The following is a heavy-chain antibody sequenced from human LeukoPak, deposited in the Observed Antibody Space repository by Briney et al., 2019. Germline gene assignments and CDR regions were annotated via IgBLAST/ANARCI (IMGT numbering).Heavy chain of an antibody. CDR1: GYTFTSYD. V-gene: IGHV1-8*03. J-gene: IGHJ3*02. CDR3: ARKVGSQRGRDAFDI. D-gene: IGHD1-26*01. Sequence: GASVKVSCKASGYTFTSYDINWVRQATGQGLEWMGWMNPNSGNTGYAQKFQGRVMITADKSTSTAYMELSSLRSEDTAVYYCARKVGSQRGRDAFDIWGQGTMVTVSS. CDR2: MNPNSGNT.